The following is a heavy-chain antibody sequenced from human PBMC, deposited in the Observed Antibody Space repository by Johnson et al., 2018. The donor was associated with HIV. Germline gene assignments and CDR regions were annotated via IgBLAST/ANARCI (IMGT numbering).Heavy chain of an antibody. Sequence: QVQLVESGGGLVKPGGSLRLSCAASGFTFSDYYMSWIRQAPGKGLEWVAFIRYDGSNKYYADSVKGRFTISRDNSKKTLYMQMNSLRAEDTAVYYCARVKSYGNWGSRKGGRESRAAFDIWGQGTMVTVSS. J-gene: IGHJ3*02. CDR2: IRYDGSNK. D-gene: IGHD7-27*01. CDR3: ARVKSYGNWGSRKGGRESRAAFDI. CDR1: GFTFSDYY. V-gene: IGHV3-30*02.